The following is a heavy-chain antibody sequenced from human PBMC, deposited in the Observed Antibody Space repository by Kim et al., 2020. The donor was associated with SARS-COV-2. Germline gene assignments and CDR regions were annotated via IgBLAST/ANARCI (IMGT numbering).Heavy chain of an antibody. V-gene: IGHV3-33*01. Sequence: GGSLRLSCAASGFTFSSFAMYWVRQAPGKGLEWVAIIWFDGSKQYYADSVKGRFTISRDNSKNTLYLHVNSLRAEDTAVYYCARDPPPPFGVLSTGGAFDVWGQGTMATVSS. CDR3: ARDPPPPFGVLSTGGAFDV. CDR1: GFTFSSFA. J-gene: IGHJ3*01. CDR2: IWFDGSKQ. D-gene: IGHD3-3*01.